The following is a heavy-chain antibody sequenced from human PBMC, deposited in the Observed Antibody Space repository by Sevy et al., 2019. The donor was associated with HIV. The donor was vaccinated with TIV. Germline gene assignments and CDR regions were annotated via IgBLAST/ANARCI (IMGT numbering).Heavy chain of an antibody. D-gene: IGHD2-2*01. CDR2: VYSSGST. V-gene: IGHV4-59*12. Sequence: SETLSLTCTVSGDSISNYYWNWIRQPPGKGLEWIGYVYSSGSTIYNPSFKSRATISVDTSKNKFSLKLSSVTAADTAVYYCARRRSPSWSCIDPWGQGTLVTVSS. J-gene: IGHJ5*02. CDR3: ARRRSPSWSCIDP. CDR1: GDSISNYY.